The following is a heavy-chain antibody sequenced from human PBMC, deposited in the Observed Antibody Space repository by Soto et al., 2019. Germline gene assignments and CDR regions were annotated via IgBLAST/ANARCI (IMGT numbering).Heavy chain of an antibody. CDR2: ISSDGGNK. CDR3: ARDRGGTVVVELDAFDI. CDR1: AFTFSSYP. V-gene: IGHV3-30-3*01. Sequence: PGGSLRLSCAASAFTFSSYPMHWVRQAPGKGLEWVAFISSDGGNKYYADSVKGRFTISRDNSKNTLYLQMNSRRPEDTAVYFCARDRGGTVVVELDAFDIWGQGTMVTVSS. J-gene: IGHJ3*02. D-gene: IGHD2-2*01.